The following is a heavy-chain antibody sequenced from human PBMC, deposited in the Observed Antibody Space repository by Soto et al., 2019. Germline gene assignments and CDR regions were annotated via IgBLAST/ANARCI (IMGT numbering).Heavy chain of an antibody. CDR2: ISAYNGNT. CDR1: GGTFSSYA. D-gene: IGHD3-9*01. Sequence: ASVKVSCKASGGTFSSYAISWVRQAPGQGLERMGWISAYNGNTNYAQKLQGRVTMTTDTSTSTAYMELRSLRSDDTAVYYCARDVGIRYFDWLLPRDAFDIWGQGTMVTVSS. J-gene: IGHJ3*02. V-gene: IGHV1-18*01. CDR3: ARDVGIRYFDWLLPRDAFDI.